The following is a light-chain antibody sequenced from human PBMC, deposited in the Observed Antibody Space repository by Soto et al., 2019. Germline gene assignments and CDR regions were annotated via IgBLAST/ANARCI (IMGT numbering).Light chain of an antibody. J-gene: IGLJ1*01. V-gene: IGLV1-44*01. CDR3: AAWDDSLTGPV. CDR2: NNN. Sequence: SVLTQPPSASGTPGQTVIISCSGSRSDIGSNSVNWYQHPPGTAPKLLIYNNNQRPSGVPDRFSGSKSGTSASLAISGLQSEDEADYYCAAWDDSLTGPVFGTGTKVTVL. CDR1: RSDIGSNS.